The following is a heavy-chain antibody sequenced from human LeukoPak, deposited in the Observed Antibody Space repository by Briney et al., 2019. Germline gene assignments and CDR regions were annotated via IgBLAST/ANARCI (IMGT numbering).Heavy chain of an antibody. J-gene: IGHJ4*02. CDR2: TKAKVDNYVT. V-gene: IGHV3-72*01. D-gene: IGHD3-10*01. CDR3: ARDNIGSYDY. Sequence: PGGSLRLSCVVSGFXFSDYYIDWARQTPGKGLEWIGRTKAKVDNYVTEYAASVKGRFTISRDESKSSLYLQMNSLKTEDTAVYYCARDNIGSYDYWGQGTRVTVSS. CDR1: GFXFSDYY.